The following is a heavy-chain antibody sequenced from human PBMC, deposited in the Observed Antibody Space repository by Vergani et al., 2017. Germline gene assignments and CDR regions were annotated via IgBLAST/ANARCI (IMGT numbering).Heavy chain of an antibody. V-gene: IGHV3-64*01. CDR3: ARDRGGTGDPDWYFDL. J-gene: IGHJ2*01. CDR1: GFTFSSYA. Sequence: EVQLLESGGGLVQPGGSLRLSCAASGFTFSSYAMHWVRQAPGKGLEYVSAISSNGGSTYYANSVKGRFTISRDNSKNTLYLQMGSLRAEDMAVYYCARDRGGTGDPDWYFDLWGRGTLVTVSS. CDR2: ISSNGGST. D-gene: IGHD7-27*01.